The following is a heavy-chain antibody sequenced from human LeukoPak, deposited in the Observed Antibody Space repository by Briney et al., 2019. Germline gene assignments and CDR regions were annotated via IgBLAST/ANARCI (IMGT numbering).Heavy chain of an antibody. D-gene: IGHD3-16*01. CDR1: GGSISSYY. CDR2: IYYSGST. V-gene: IGHV4-59*01. J-gene: IGHJ3*02. Sequence: PSETLSLTCTVSGGSISSYYWSWIRQPPGKGLEWIGYIYYSGSTNYNPSLKSRVTISVDTSKNQFSLKLSSVTAAVTAVYYCARPARQWGSAPGAFGIWGQGTMVTVSS. CDR3: ARPARQWGSAPGAFGI.